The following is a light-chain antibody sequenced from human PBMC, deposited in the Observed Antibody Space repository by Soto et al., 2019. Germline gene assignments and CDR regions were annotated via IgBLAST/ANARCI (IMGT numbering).Light chain of an antibody. CDR2: DVT. CDR3: CSYAGSYSWV. CDR1: SSNVGGYSY. V-gene: IGLV2-11*01. Sequence: QSVLTQPRSVSGSPGQSVNISCTGTSSNVGGYSYVSWYQQHPGIAPQLIIYDVTKRPSGVPDRFSGSKSGNTASLTISGLQAEDEADYYCCSYAGSYSWVFGGGTKLTVL. J-gene: IGLJ3*02.